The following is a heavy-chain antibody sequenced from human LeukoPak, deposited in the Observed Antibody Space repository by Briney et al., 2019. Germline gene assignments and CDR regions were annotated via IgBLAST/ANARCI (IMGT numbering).Heavy chain of an antibody. CDR3: ARHQGSLTRSWYTGY. V-gene: IGHV1-2*06. Sequence: ASVKVSCXASGYTFTGYRIHWVRQAPGQGLEWMGRINPYSGDTNFAQKFQGRVTMTRDTSITTAYMDLGSLTPGDTAVYFCARHQGSLTRSWYTGYWGQGTQVTVSS. J-gene: IGHJ4*02. CDR1: GYTFTGYR. D-gene: IGHD6-13*01. CDR2: INPYSGDT.